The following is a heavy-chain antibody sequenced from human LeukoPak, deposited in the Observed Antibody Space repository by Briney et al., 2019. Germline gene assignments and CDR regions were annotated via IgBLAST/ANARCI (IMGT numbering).Heavy chain of an antibody. CDR1: GFTFGDYA. D-gene: IGHD2-2*01. Sequence: GGSLRLSCSTSGFTFGDYAMSWVRQAPGKGLEWVGFIQAKAYGGATKYAASVNGRFSIPRDDSQSIANLQMNDLKTEDTAVYYCTRAPHPRCSSSGCYLDYWGQGTLVTVSS. CDR3: TRAPHPRCSSSGCYLDY. CDR2: IQAKAYGGAT. V-gene: IGHV3-49*04. J-gene: IGHJ4*02.